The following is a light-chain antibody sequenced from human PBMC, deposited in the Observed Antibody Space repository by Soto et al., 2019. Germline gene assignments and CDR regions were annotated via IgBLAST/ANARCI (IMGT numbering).Light chain of an antibody. J-gene: IGKJ2*01. CDR2: WAS. CDR1: QSILYSSDNKNY. V-gene: IGKV4-1*01. Sequence: DIVMTQSPDSLAVSLGERATINCKSSQSILYSSDNKNYLAWYQQKPGQPPMLLIYWASTRESGVPDRFSGSGSGTDFTLTISSLQAEDVAVYYCQQYYSSLYTFGQGNKLEIK. CDR3: QQYYSSLYT.